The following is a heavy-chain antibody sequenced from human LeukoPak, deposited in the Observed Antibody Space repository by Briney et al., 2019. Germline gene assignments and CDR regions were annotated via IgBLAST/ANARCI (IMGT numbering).Heavy chain of an antibody. CDR2: IYYSGDI. D-gene: IGHD3-16*02. CDR3: VRANPTYPTFGGVIGTDIYGMTS. Sequence: PSETLSLTCTVSGGSISSYYWSWIRQPPGKGLEWIGYIYYSGDINYNPSLKSRVTISIDTSKNQFSLKLSSVTAADTAVYYCVRANPTYPTFGGVIGTDIYGMTSGAKGPRSPSP. J-gene: IGHJ6*02. CDR1: GGSISSYY. V-gene: IGHV4-59*01.